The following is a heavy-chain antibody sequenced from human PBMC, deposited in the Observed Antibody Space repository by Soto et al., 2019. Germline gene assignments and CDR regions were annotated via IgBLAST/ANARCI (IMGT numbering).Heavy chain of an antibody. J-gene: IGHJ4*02. CDR1: GFTISSYS. CDR2: FRGSGDDGTT. Sequence: PGGSLTLSCAASGFTISSYSMSWVRKAPGKGMEWVSGFRGSGDDGTTYYADSVKGRFTISRDNSKNTLYLQMNSLSAEDTAVYYCAKDRGYYYDSSGYYGYWGQGTLVTVSS. CDR3: AKDRGYYYDSSGYYGY. D-gene: IGHD3-22*01. V-gene: IGHV3-23*01.